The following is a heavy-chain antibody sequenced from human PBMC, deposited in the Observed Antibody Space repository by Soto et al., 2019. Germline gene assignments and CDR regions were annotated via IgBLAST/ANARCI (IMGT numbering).Heavy chain of an antibody. CDR1: GYSFTSYW. Sequence: LGESLKISCKGSGYSFTSYWIGWVRQMPGKGLEWMGIIYPGDSDTRYSPSFQGQVTISADKSISTAYLQWSSLKASDTAMYYCARGVGTYYYDSSGTHGVFGMDVWGQGTTVTVSS. CDR3: ARGVGTYYYDSSGTHGVFGMDV. V-gene: IGHV5-51*01. J-gene: IGHJ6*02. CDR2: IYPGDSDT. D-gene: IGHD3-22*01.